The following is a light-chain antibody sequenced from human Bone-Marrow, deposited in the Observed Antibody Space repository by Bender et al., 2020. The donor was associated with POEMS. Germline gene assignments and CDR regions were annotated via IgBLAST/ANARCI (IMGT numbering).Light chain of an antibody. CDR2: EGS. Sequence: QSALTQPASVSGSPGQSITISCTGTSSDVGSYNLVSWYQQHPGNAPKVIIYEGSKRPSGVSIRFSGSKSGNTASLTISGLQAEDEADYYCAAWDDRLNGVVFGGGTKLTVL. V-gene: IGLV2-23*01. CDR3: AAWDDRLNGVV. J-gene: IGLJ2*01. CDR1: SSDVGSYNL.